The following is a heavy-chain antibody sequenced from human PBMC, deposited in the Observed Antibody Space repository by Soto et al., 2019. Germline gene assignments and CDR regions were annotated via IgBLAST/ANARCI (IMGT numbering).Heavy chain of an antibody. V-gene: IGHV3-11*06. CDR2: ISSSSSYT. Sequence: GGSPRLSSAAPGLTFSDYYMSWIRQAPGKGLEWVSYISSSSSYTNYADSVKGRFTISRDNAKNSLYLQMNSLRAEDTAVYYCARDATVAADDAFDIWGQGTMVTVAS. CDR1: GLTFSDYY. J-gene: IGHJ3*02. D-gene: IGHD6-19*01. CDR3: ARDATVAADDAFDI.